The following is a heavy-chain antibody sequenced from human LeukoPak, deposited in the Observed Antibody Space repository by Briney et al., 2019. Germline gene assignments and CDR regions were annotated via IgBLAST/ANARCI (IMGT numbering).Heavy chain of an antibody. CDR2: IYHSGST. CDR1: GYSISSGYY. D-gene: IGHD5-18*01. J-gene: IGHJ6*03. Sequence: SETLSLTCTVSGYSISSGYYWGWTRQPPGKGLEWIGSIYHSGSTYYSPSLKSRVTISVDTSKNQFSLKLSSVTAADTAVYYCARAESNVDTAMVTFYYYYYMDVWGKGTTVTVSS. CDR3: ARAESNVDTAMVTFYYYYYMDV. V-gene: IGHV4-38-2*02.